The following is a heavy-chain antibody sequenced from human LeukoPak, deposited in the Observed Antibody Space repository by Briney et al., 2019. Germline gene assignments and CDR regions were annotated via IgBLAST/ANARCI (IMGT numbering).Heavy chain of an antibody. V-gene: IGHV4-59*08. J-gene: IGHJ4*02. D-gene: IGHD1-26*01. CDR2: IYYSGST. CDR3: ARHGTDSGSYYVY. CDR1: GGSISSYY. Sequence: SETLSLTCTVSGGSISSYYWSWIRQPPGKGLEWIGYIYYSGSTNYNPSLKSRVTISVDTSKNQFSLKLSSVTAADTAVYYCARHGTDSGSYYVYWGQGTLVTVSS.